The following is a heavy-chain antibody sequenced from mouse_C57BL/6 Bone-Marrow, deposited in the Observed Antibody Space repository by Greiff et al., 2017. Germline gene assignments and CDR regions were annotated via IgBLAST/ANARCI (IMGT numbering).Heavy chain of an antibody. CDR1: GFTFSSYG. V-gene: IGHV5-6*01. D-gene: IGHD3-1*01. CDR3: ARLSGRRFDY. J-gene: IGHJ2*01. Sequence: EVKLVESGGDLVKPGGSLKLSCAASGFTFSSYGMSWVRQTPDKRLEWVATISSGGSYTYYPDSVKGRFPISRDNAKNTLYLQMSSLKSEDTAMYYCARLSGRRFDYWGQGTTLTVSS. CDR2: ISSGGSYT.